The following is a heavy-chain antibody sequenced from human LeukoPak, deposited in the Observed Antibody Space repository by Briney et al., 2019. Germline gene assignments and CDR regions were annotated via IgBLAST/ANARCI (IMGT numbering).Heavy chain of an antibody. Sequence: GRSLRLSCAASGFTFSTYGMSWVRQAPGKGLEWVSRITGSGGSTDYADSVKGRFTISRDNSKNTLYLQMNTLRVDDTAVYYCAKDPDYWGQGTLVTVSS. V-gene: IGHV3-23*01. J-gene: IGHJ4*02. CDR1: GFTFSTYG. CDR2: ITGSGGST. CDR3: AKDPDY.